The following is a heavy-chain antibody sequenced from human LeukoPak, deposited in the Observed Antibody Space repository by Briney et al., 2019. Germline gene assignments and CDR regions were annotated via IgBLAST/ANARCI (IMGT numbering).Heavy chain of an antibody. Sequence: GGALRLSCAPSGLTFSDYYRSWIRQAPGKGLEWLSYINIGGTNTHYADSVKGRFTISRDNAKKSLYWEVTNLRAEDTAVYYCATDGARFDTWGQGDRVTVSS. V-gene: IGHV3-11*01. J-gene: IGHJ5*02. CDR1: GLTFSDYY. CDR3: ATDGARFDT. CDR2: INIGGTNT.